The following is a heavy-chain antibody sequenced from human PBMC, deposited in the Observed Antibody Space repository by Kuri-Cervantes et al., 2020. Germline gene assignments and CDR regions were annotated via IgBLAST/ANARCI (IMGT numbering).Heavy chain of an antibody. V-gene: IGHV1-24*01. CDR2: FDPEDGET. Sequence: ASVKVSCKVSGYTLTELSMHWVRQAPGKGLEWMGGFDPEDGETIYAQKFQGRVTMTEDTSTDTAYMELSSLRSEDTAVYYCATPPGLVGATRLYFQHWGQGTLVTVS. CDR1: GYTLTELS. D-gene: IGHD1-26*01. CDR3: ATPPGLVGATRLYFQH. J-gene: IGHJ1*01.